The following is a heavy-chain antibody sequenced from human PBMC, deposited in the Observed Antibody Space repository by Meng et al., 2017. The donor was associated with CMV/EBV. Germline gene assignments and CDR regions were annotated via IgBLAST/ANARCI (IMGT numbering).Heavy chain of an antibody. CDR2: IKSKTDGRTT. CDR1: GFTFSSYE. Sequence: GESLKISCAASGFTFSSYEMNWVRQAPGKGLEWVGRIKSKTDGRTTDYAAPVKGRFTISRDDSKNTLYLQMNSLKTEDTAVYYCTTGPIRITIFGVVFHYWGQGTLVTVSS. J-gene: IGHJ4*02. CDR3: TTGPIRITIFGVVFHY. V-gene: IGHV3-15*01. D-gene: IGHD3-3*01.